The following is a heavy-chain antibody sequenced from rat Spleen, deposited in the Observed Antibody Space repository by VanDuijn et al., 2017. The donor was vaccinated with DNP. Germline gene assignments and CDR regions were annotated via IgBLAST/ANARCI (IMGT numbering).Heavy chain of an antibody. D-gene: IGHD1-4*01. Sequence: EVQLVESGGGLVQPGRSLKLSCEASGLTFSNYGMAWVRQAPTRGLEWVATISYDGSSTYYRDSVKGRFTISRDNAKSTLYLQMDSLRSEDTATYYCAGRPPPTRGPFDYWGQGVTVTVSS. V-gene: IGHV5-29*01. CDR2: ISYDGSST. CDR3: AGRPPPTRGPFDY. J-gene: IGHJ2*01. CDR1: GLTFSNYG.